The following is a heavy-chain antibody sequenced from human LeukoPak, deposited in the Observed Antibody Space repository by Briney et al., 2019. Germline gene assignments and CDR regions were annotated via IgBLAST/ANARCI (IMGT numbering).Heavy chain of an antibody. CDR2: ISAYNGNT. CDR1: GYTFTSYG. J-gene: IGHJ3*02. V-gene: IGHV1-18*01. CDR3: ARDSSGVASTVTTWFSIFYDAFDI. Sequence: ASVKVSCKASGYTFTSYGVSWVRQAPGQGLEWMGWISAYNGNTNYAQKLQGRVTMTTDTSTSTAYMELRSLRSDDTAVYYCARDSSGVASTVTTWFSIFYDAFDIWGQGTMVTVSS. D-gene: IGHD4-17*01.